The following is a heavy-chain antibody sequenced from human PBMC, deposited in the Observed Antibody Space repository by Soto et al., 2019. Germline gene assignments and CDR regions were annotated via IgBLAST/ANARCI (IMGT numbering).Heavy chain of an antibody. CDR1: GFTFSNYA. J-gene: IGHJ4*02. CDR3: AKDYYSPSSPHFDY. CDR2: ISYDGSIK. Sequence: QVQLVESGGGVVQPGRSLRLSCAASGFTFSNYAMHWVRQAPGKGLEWVALISYDGSIKYYADSVKGRFTISRDNSKNTLYLQMNSLRAEDTAVYYCAKDYYSPSSPHFDYWGQGTLVTVSS. D-gene: IGHD6-6*01. V-gene: IGHV3-30*18.